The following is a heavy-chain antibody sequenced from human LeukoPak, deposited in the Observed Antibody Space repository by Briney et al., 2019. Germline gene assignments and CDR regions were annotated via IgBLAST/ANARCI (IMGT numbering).Heavy chain of an antibody. CDR3: ARHVPSYGSGSYYYYMDV. V-gene: IGHV4-34*01. CDR1: GGSFSGYY. J-gene: IGHJ6*03. CDR2: INHSGST. Sequence: SETLSLTCAVYGGSFSGYYWSWIRQPPGKGLEWIGEINHSGSTNYNPSLKGRVTISVDTSKNQFSLKLSSVAAADTAVYYCARHVPSYGSGSYYYYMDVWGKETTVTISS. D-gene: IGHD3-10*01.